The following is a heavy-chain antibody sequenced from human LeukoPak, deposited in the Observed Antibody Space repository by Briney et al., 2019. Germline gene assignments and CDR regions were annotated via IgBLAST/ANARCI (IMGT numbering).Heavy chain of an antibody. CDR3: ARDLPYYGDDI. V-gene: IGHV1-2*02. D-gene: IGHD3-10*01. CDR1: GYTFTGYY. J-gene: IGHJ3*02. CDR2: INPSSGGT. Sequence: ASVKVSCKASGYTFTGYYMHWVRQAPGKGLEWMGWINPSSGGTNYAQKFQGRVTMTRDTSISTAYMELSRLRSDDTAVYYCARDLPYYGDDIWGQGTMVTVSS.